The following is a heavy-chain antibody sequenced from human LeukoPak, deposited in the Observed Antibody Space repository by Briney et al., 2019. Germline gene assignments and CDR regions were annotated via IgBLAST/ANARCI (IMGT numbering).Heavy chain of an antibody. CDR1: GFTFSSYA. D-gene: IGHD6-13*01. V-gene: IGHV3-48*03. CDR2: ISRTGNSI. J-gene: IGHJ4*02. Sequence: GGSLRLSCAASGFTFSSYAMTWVRQAPGKGLEWISYISRTGNSIYYADSVKGRFTISRDSAKNSLYLQMNSLRAEDTAVYYCARGPYSSNWYVDCWGQGTLVTVAS. CDR3: ARGPYSSNWYVDC.